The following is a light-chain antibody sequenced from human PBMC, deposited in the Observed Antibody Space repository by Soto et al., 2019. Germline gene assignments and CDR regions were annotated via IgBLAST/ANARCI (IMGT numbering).Light chain of an antibody. CDR3: QQYNNWPIT. CDR2: GXX. J-gene: IGKJ5*01. Sequence: EILMTQSPATLPVSPGERATLXXRASXSVSSNLAWYQQKPGQAPRLLIYGXXTRATGVPARLSGSGSGTEFTLTISSLQSEDFAVYYCQQYNNWPITFGQGTRLEIK. V-gene: IGKV3-15*01. CDR1: XSVSSN.